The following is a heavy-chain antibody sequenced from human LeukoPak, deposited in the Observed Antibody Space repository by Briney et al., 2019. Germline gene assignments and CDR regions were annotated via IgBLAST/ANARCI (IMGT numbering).Heavy chain of an antibody. CDR2: ISSSSSYI. J-gene: IGHJ4*02. CDR1: GFTFSSYS. Sequence: GGSLRLSCAASGFTFSSYSMNWVRQAPGKGLEWVSSISSSSSYIYYADSVKGRFTISRDNAKNSLYLQMNSLRAEDTAAYYCARDKEDYFDYWGQGTLVTVSS. V-gene: IGHV3-21*01. CDR3: ARDKEDYFDY.